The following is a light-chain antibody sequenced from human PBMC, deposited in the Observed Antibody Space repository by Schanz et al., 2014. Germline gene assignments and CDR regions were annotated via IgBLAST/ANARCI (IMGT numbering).Light chain of an antibody. CDR3: MFYYSGSWV. J-gene: IGLJ3*02. V-gene: IGLV7-43*01. CDR1: TGPVTSGHY. CDR2: STT. Sequence: QTVVTQEASLTVSPGGTVTLTCASSTGPVTSGHYANWFQQKPGQAPRALIYSTTNKRTWTPARFSGSLVGGKAALTLSGVQPEDEADFYCMFYYSGSWVFGGGTKLTVL.